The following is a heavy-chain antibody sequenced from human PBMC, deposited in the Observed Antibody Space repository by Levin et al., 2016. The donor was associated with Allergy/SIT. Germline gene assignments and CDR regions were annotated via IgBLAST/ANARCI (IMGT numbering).Heavy chain of an antibody. V-gene: IGHV1-3*01. D-gene: IGHD2-2*01. CDR3: ARDPNSTSRNYYYYYYGMDV. CDR2: INAGNGNT. J-gene: IGHJ6*02. Sequence: WVRQAPGQRLEWMGWINAGNGNTKYSQKFQGRVTITRDTSASTAYMELSSLRSEDTAVYYCARDPNSTSRNYYYYYYGMDVWGQGTTVTVSS.